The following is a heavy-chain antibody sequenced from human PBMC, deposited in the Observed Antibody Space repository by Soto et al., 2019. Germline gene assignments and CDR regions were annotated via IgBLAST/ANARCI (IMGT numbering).Heavy chain of an antibody. V-gene: IGHV4-34*01. D-gene: IGHD2-15*01. Sequence: SETLSLTCVVYGEAFGGFYWSWVRQSPGKGLEWVGEISQTETTAYSPSLKSRVSISADTSKKQFSLTLTSVTAADTAVYYCVHSPNVAVDHWGHGTLVTVSS. CDR2: ISQTETT. CDR1: GEAFGGFY. J-gene: IGHJ4*01. CDR3: VHSPNVAVDH.